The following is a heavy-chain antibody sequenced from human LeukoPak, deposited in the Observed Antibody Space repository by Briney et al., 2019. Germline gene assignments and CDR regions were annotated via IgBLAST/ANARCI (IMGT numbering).Heavy chain of an antibody. V-gene: IGHV1-69*05. Sequence: SVKVSCKASGGTFSSYAISWVRQAPGQGLEWMGGIIPIFGTANYAQKFQGRVTLTRDMSTSTDYLELSSLRSEDTAVYYCARDNSVRDEAWWFNPWGQGTLVTASS. CDR2: IIPIFGTA. D-gene: IGHD5-24*01. CDR1: GGTFSSYA. CDR3: ARDNSVRDEAWWFNP. J-gene: IGHJ5*02.